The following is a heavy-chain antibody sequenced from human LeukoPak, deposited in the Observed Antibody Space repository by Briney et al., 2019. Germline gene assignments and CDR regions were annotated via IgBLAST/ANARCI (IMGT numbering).Heavy chain of an antibody. D-gene: IGHD1-26*01. J-gene: IGHJ4*02. V-gene: IGHV4-59*08. Sequence: SETLSLTCTVSGGSISPYYWSWIRQPPGKGLEWIGYIYYSGSTNHNPSLKSRVTISMDTSKNQLSLRVSSVTAADTAVYYCARGVGLTQGGTFDYWGQGTLVTVSS. CDR2: IYYSGST. CDR3: ARGVGLTQGGTFDY. CDR1: GGSISPYY.